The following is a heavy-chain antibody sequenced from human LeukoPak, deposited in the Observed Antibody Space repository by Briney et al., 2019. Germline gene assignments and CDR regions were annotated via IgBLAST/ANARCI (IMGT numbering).Heavy chain of an antibody. D-gene: IGHD6-13*01. CDR3: AKGCVSTNCQATRWFDP. V-gene: IGHV3-23*01. Sequence: GGSLRLSCAVSGFTFSSYAMSWVRQTPGKGLEWVSSISGGGDSTYYVDSVKGRFTISRDNSKNTVYLQMNSLRAEDTAVYYCAKGCVSTNCQATRWFDPWGQGTLVTVSS. CDR1: GFTFSSYA. J-gene: IGHJ5*02. CDR2: ISGGGDST.